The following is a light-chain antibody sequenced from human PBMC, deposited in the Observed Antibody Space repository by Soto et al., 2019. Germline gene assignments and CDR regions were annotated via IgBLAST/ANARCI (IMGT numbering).Light chain of an antibody. CDR3: CSYAGSRTPLI. CDR1: SSDVGSYNL. J-gene: IGLJ1*01. CDR2: EVS. V-gene: IGLV2-23*02. Sequence: QSALTQAASVSGSPGQSITISCTGTSSDVGSYNLVSWYQQHPGKAPKLMICEVSKRPSGLSNRFSGSKSGNTASLTISGLQAEDEADYYCCSYAGSRTPLIFGTGTKVTVL.